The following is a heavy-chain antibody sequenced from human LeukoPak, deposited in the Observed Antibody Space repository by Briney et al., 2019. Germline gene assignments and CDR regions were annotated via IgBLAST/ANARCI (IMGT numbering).Heavy chain of an antibody. J-gene: IGHJ6*04. CDR3: AREIGTGSYYTVYYYGMDV. D-gene: IGHD3-10*01. CDR2: ISYDGSNK. Sequence: LPGGSLRLPCAASGFTFSSYAMHWVRQAPGKGLEWVAVISYDGSNKYYADSVKGRFTISRDNSKNTLYLQMNSLRAEDTAVYYCAREIGTGSYYTVYYYGMDVWGKGTTVTVSS. CDR1: GFTFSSYA. V-gene: IGHV3-30*04.